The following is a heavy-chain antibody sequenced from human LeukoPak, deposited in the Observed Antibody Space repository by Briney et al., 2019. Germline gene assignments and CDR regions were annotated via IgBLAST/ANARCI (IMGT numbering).Heavy chain of an antibody. CDR3: TRDWSYSFDY. J-gene: IGHJ4*02. D-gene: IGHD3-10*01. CDR2: ISGSGSAM. CDR1: GFTFSSYT. Sequence: GGSLRLSCAASGFTFSSYTMSWVRQAPGKGPEWVSHISGSGSAMYYADSVKGRFTISRDNAKSSLYLQMNSLRDEDTALYYCTRDWSYSFDYWGQGTLVTVSS. V-gene: IGHV3-48*02.